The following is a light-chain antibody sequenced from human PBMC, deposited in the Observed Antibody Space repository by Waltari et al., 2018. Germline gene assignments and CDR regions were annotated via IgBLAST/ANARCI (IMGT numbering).Light chain of an antibody. J-gene: IGLJ2*01. CDR2: EGS. CDR1: SSDIGSYKL. Sequence: QSALTQPASVSGSPGQSITIACTGTSSDIGSYKLVSWYQQHPGKAPKLMIYEGSKRASGGFKRFSGSKAGNTASRTIAGVQAEDEAEYYCWSNAGTNTPVGLGGGTKVTGL. CDR3: WSNAGTNTPVG. V-gene: IGLV2-23*01.